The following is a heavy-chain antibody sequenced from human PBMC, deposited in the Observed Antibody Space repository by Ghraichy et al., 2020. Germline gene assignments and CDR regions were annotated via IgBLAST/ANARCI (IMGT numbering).Heavy chain of an antibody. V-gene: IGHV6-1*01. D-gene: IGHD1-26*01. Sequence: SQTLSLTCAISGDSVTSNRDSWSWIRQSPSRGLEWLGRTYYRSKWYVDSALSVKGRIAINPDTSRNQISLHLNSVTPEDTAVYFCASGGIYYWAFGVWGQGTVVSVSS. CDR1: GDSVTSNRDS. CDR3: ASGGIYYWAFGV. CDR2: TYYRSKWYV. J-gene: IGHJ3*01.